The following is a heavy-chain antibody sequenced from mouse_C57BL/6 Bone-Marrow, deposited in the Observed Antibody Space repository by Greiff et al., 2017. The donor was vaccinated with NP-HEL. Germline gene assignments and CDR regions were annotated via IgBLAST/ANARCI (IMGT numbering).Heavy chain of an antibody. CDR3: AREGPYYGNYPVSY. CDR2: IYPRSGNT. V-gene: IGHV1-81*01. J-gene: IGHJ3*01. Sequence: VQLQESGAELARPGASVKLSCKASGYTFTSYGISWVKQRTGQGLEWIGEIYPRSGNTYYNEKFKGKATLTADKSSSTAYMELRSLTSEDSAVYFCAREGPYYGNYPVSYWGQGTLVTVSA. CDR1: GYTFTSYG. D-gene: IGHD2-10*01.